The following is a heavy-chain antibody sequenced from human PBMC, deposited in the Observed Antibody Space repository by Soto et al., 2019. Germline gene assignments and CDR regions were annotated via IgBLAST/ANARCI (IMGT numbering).Heavy chain of an antibody. J-gene: IGHJ4*02. CDR3: ARSEDYDFWSGYDY. CDR1: GGSISSYY. D-gene: IGHD3-3*01. CDR2: IYYSGSN. V-gene: IGHV4-59*01. Sequence: SETLSLTCTVSGGSISSYYWSWIRQPPGKGLEWIGYIYYSGSNNYNLSLKSRVTISVDTSKNQFSLKLSSVTAADTAVYYCARSEDYDFWSGYDYWGQGTLVTVSS.